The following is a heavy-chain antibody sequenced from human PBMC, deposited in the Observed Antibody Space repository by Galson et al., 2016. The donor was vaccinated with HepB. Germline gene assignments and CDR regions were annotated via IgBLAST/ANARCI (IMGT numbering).Heavy chain of an antibody. CDR3: TGRTGAGSFHY. CDR2: ISPYTGNT. V-gene: IGHV1-18*01. D-gene: IGHD1-1*01. CDR1: GYKFTNYY. Sequence: SVKVSCKASGYKFTNYYITWVRQAPGQGLEWWGWISPYTGNTKYAQKFQGRVTITTDSSTSTAYMELRRLRSDDTAIYYWTGRTGAGSFHYGDLGTLVTVSS. J-gene: IGHJ4*02.